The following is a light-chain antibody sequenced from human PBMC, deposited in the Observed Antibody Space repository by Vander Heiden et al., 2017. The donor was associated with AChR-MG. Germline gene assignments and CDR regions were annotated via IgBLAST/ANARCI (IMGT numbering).Light chain of an antibody. CDR1: QSISSY. J-gene: IGKJ2*01. V-gene: IGKV1-39*01. CDR2: AAS. CDR3: QQSYSTPPET. Sequence: DIQMTQSPPSLSASVGDRVTITCRASQSISSYLNWYQQKPGKAPKLLIYAASSLQSGVPSRFSGSGSGTDFTLTISSLQPEDFATYYCQQSYSTPPETFGQGTKLEIK.